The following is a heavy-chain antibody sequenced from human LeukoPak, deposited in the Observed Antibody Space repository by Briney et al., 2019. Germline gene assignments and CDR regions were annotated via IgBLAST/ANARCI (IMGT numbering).Heavy chain of an antibody. CDR1: GYTFTGYY. CDR3: ARDYDSSDYYNYFDY. CDR2: INPNSGGT. Sequence: ASVEVSCKASGYTFTGYYMHWVRQAPGQGLEWMGWINPNSGGTNYAQKFQGRVTMTRDTSISTAYMELRRLRSDDTAVYYCARDYDSSDYYNYFDYWGQGTLVTVSS. V-gene: IGHV1-2*02. J-gene: IGHJ4*02. D-gene: IGHD3-22*01.